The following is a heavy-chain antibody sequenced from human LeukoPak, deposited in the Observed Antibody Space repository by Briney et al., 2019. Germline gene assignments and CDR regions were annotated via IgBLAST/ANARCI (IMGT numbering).Heavy chain of an antibody. CDR3: ARDGPGFGYFDY. V-gene: IGHV1-18*01. CDR1: SYTFTDYH. J-gene: IGHJ4*02. CDR2: ISTYNGNT. D-gene: IGHD3-16*01. Sequence: ASVTVSCKASSYTFTDYHINCVRQAPGQGPEWMAWISTYNGNTNYAQNFQGRVTLTTDASTTTASLELRSLRSDDTAVYYCARDGPGFGYFDYWGQGTLVTVSS.